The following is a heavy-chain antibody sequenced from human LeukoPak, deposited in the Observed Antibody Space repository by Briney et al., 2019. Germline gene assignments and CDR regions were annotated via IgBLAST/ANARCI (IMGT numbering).Heavy chain of an antibody. CDR1: GYTFTSYD. D-gene: IGHD3-22*01. Sequence: ASVKVSCKASGYTFTSYDINWVRQATGQGLEWMGWMNPNSGNTGYAQKFQGRVTMTRNTSISTAYMELSSLRSEDTAVYYCARGLDGSGSFDYWGQGTLVTVSS. CDR2: MNPNSGNT. J-gene: IGHJ4*02. CDR3: ARGLDGSGSFDY. V-gene: IGHV1-8*01.